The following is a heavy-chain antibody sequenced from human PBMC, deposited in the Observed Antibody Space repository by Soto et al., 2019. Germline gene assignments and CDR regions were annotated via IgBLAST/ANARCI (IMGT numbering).Heavy chain of an antibody. D-gene: IGHD3-22*01. J-gene: IGHJ4*02. Sequence: QVQLQESGPGLVKPSETLYLTRTVSGGSVSSGDYYWSWIRQSPGKGLEWIGNIYYRGGTSYNPSLKTRPTISADTSKKQVSLRLSSVTAADTAVYYCARALGDYYDSGGYHQAYYFDYWGQGTLVTVSS. CDR1: GGSVSSGDYY. CDR2: IYYRGGT. CDR3: ARALGDYYDSGGYHQAYYFDY. V-gene: IGHV4-61*08.